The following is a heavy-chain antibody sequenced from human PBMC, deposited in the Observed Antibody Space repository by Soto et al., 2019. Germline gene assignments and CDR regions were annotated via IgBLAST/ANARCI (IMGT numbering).Heavy chain of an antibody. D-gene: IGHD3-22*01. J-gene: IGHJ4*02. V-gene: IGHV3-23*01. Sequence: GESLKISCAASGFTFSSYAMSWVRQAPGKGLEWVSAISGSGGSTYYADSVKGRFTISRDNSKNTLYLQMNSLRAEDTAVYYCAKDPRTYYYDSSGSEQGYWGQGTLVTVSS. CDR2: ISGSGGST. CDR1: GFTFSSYA. CDR3: AKDPRTYYYDSSGSEQGY.